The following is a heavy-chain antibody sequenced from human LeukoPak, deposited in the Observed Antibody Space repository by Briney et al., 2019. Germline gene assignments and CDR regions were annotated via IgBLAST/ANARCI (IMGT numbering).Heavy chain of an antibody. D-gene: IGHD2-2*01. Sequence: SETLSLTCTVSGGSISSYYWSWIRQPPGKGLEWIGYIYHSGSTYYNPSLKSRVTISVDRSKNQFSLNLSSVTAADTAVYYCAKGYQLPPFDYWGQGTLVTVSS. CDR3: AKGYQLPPFDY. J-gene: IGHJ4*02. CDR1: GGSISSYY. CDR2: IYHSGST. V-gene: IGHV4-59*12.